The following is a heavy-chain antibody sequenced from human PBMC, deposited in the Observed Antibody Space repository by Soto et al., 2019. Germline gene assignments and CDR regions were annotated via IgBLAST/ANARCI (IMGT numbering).Heavy chain of an antibody. CDR1: GFTFSNAW. Sequence: PGGSLRLSCAASGFTFSNAWMSWVRQAPGKGLEWVGRIKSKTDGGTTDYAAPVKGRFTISRDDSKNTLYLQMNSLKTEDTAVYYCTTGIAARRYYFDYWGQGTLVTVSS. J-gene: IGHJ4*02. V-gene: IGHV3-15*01. CDR2: IKSKTDGGTT. CDR3: TTGIAARRYYFDY. D-gene: IGHD6-6*01.